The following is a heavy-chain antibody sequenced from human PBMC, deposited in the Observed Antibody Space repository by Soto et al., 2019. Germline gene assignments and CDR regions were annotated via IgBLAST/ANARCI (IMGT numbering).Heavy chain of an antibody. V-gene: IGHV1-46*03. D-gene: IGHD1-1*01. CDR1: GFTFTCYS. Sequence: ASVKVSCKASGFTFTCYSFYWARQSPGQGLEWVGLINPSGGSTTYARKFQGRVTMTRDTSTSTVYMELSSLRSEDTAVYFCARSNWNDVSYFDYWGQGTLVTV. CDR2: INPSGGST. CDR3: ARSNWNDVSYFDY. J-gene: IGHJ4*02.